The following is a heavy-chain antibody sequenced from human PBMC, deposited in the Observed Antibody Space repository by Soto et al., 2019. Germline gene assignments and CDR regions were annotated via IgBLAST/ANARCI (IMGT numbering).Heavy chain of an antibody. CDR1: GGTFSNHA. J-gene: IGHJ6*04. Sequence: GASVKVSCKASGGTFSNHAISWVRQAPGQGLEWVGGIIPMFPTADYAQRFQGRVTITADDSTTTVYMELSGLRSEDTAMYYCARDDATYCGGDCYRYFYYGMDVWGRVNTVAVCS. CDR3: ARDDATYCGGDCYRYFYYGMDV. D-gene: IGHD2-21*02. CDR2: IIPMFPTA. V-gene: IGHV1-69*13.